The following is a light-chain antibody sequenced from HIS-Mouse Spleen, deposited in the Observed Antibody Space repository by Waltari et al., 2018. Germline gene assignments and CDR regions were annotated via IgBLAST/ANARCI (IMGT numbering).Light chain of an antibody. CDR1: SSDVGSYNL. CDR2: EGS. J-gene: IGLJ1*01. Sequence: QSALTQPASVSGSPGQSITISCTGTSSDVGSYNLLSWYQQHPGKAPKLMIYEGSKRPSGVSNRFSGSKSGNTASLTISGLQAEDEADYYCCSYAGSSTFGFGTGTKVTVL. V-gene: IGLV2-23*03. CDR3: CSYAGSSTFG.